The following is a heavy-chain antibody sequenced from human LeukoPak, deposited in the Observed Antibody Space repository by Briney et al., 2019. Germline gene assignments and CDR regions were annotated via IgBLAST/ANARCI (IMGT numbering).Heavy chain of an antibody. CDR1: GYTFTGYY. D-gene: IGHD6-25*01. Sequence: ASVKVSCKASGYTFTGYYMHWLRQAPRQGLEWMGWINPNSGGTNYAQKFQGRVTMTRDTSISTAYMELSRLRSDDTAVYYCARPRASAYNWFDPWGQGTLVTVSS. J-gene: IGHJ5*02. CDR3: ARPRASAYNWFDP. V-gene: IGHV1-2*02. CDR2: INPNSGGT.